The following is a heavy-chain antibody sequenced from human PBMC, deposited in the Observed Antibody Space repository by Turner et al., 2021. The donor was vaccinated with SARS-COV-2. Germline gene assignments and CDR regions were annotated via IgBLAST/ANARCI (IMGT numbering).Heavy chain of an antibody. CDR3: ARGQLPLRY. CDR2: INGGNGRT. V-gene: IGHV1-3*03. Sequence: SVQISCKTSGFTFITYVIHWVRQAPGQRPEWLGSINGGNGRTEYAEEFKGRVTMTRDTSANTAYMELGSLKSEDVALYYCARGQLPLRYWGQGTLVTVSS. D-gene: IGHD1-1*01. J-gene: IGHJ4*02. CDR1: GFTFITYV.